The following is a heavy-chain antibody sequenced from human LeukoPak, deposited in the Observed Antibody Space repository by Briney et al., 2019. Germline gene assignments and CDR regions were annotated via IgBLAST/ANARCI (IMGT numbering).Heavy chain of an antibody. CDR1: GGIFSSYA. CDR3: ARSGYSYSFRTLDY. CDR2: IIPIFGPA. D-gene: IGHD5-18*01. J-gene: IGHJ4*02. Sequence: ASVKVSCKASGGIFSSYALSWVRQAPGQGLEWMGGIIPIFGPANYAQKFQGRVTITADESTSTAYMELSSLRSEDTAFYYCARSGYSYSFRTLDYWGQGTLVTVSS. V-gene: IGHV1-69*13.